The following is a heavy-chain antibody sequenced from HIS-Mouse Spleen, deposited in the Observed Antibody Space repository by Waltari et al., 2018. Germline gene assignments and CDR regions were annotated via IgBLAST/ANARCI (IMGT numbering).Heavy chain of an antibody. D-gene: IGHD6-13*01. Sequence: QLHLQESGPGLGKPSETLSPPRPVSGGSPSSSTYSCGRIRPPPGKGLEWIGSIYYSGSTYYTPSLKSRVTISVDTSKNQFSLKLSSVTAADTAVYYCAREIPYSSSWYDWYFDLWGRGTLVTVSS. CDR3: AREIPYSSSWYDWYFDL. CDR2: IYYSGST. V-gene: IGHV4-39*07. CDR1: GGSPSSSTYS. J-gene: IGHJ2*01.